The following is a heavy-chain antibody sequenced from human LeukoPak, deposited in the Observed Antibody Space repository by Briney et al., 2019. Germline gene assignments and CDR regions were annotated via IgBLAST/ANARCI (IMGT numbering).Heavy chain of an antibody. CDR1: GFTFGDFW. D-gene: IGHD1-14*01. CDR2: INGDGSST. Sequence: GGSLRLSCAASGFTFGDFWMHWVRQVPGKGLMWVSRINGDGSSTSYADFVKGRFTISRDNAKNTLYLQMNSLGAEDTALYFCARERTYTWSHFDNWGQGALVTVSS. V-gene: IGHV3-74*01. CDR3: ARERTYTWSHFDN. J-gene: IGHJ4*02.